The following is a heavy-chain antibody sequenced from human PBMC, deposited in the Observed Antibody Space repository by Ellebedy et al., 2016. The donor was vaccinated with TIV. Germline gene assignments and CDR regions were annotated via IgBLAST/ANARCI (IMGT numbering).Heavy chain of an antibody. D-gene: IGHD3-10*01. Sequence: ASVKVSXXASGYTFTSYAMHWVRQAPGQRLEWMGWINAGNGNTKYSQKFQGRVTITRDTSASTAYMELSSLRSEDTAVYYCATGRIITYYFDYWGQGTLVTVSS. CDR1: GYTFTSYA. J-gene: IGHJ4*02. V-gene: IGHV1-3*01. CDR2: INAGNGNT. CDR3: ATGRIITYYFDY.